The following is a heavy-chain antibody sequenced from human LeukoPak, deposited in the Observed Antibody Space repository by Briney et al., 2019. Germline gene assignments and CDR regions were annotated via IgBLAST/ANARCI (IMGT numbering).Heavy chain of an antibody. J-gene: IGHJ6*02. D-gene: IGHD3-3*01. CDR3: ARGHYDFWSGYRYYYYYGMDV. V-gene: IGHV1-69*04. CDR1: GGTFSSYA. CDR2: IIPTFGIA. Sequence: ASVKVSCKASGGTFSSYAISWVRQAPGQGLEWMGRIIPTFGIANYAQKFQGRVTITADKSTSTAYMELSSLRSEDTAVYYCARGHYDFWSGYRYYYYYGMDVWGQGTTVTVSS.